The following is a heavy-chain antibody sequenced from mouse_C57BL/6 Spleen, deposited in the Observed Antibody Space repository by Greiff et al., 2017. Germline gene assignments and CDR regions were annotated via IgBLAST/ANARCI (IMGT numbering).Heavy chain of an antibody. Sequence: EVKVVESGGGLVKPGGSLKLSCAASGFTFSDYGMHWVRQAPEKGLEWVAYISSGSSTIYYADTVKGRFTISRDNAKNTLFLQKTRLRAEDTAMYYCARGFYYGSSYDYAMDYWGQGTSVTVSS. J-gene: IGHJ4*01. CDR3: ARGFYYGSSYDYAMDY. CDR2: ISSGSSTI. CDR1: GFTFSDYG. D-gene: IGHD1-1*01. V-gene: IGHV5-17*01.